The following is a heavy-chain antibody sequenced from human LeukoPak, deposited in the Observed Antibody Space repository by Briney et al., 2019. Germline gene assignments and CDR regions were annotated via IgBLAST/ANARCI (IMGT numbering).Heavy chain of an antibody. Sequence: ASVKVSCKASGYTFTSYRIVWVRQAPGQGLEWMGWISAYTGNANYAQKLQGRVTMTTDTPTSTAYMDLRSLRSDDTAVYYCARVACTAVSPYNWFDPWGQGTLVTVSS. D-gene: IGHD4-23*01. CDR3: ARVACTAVSPYNWFDP. J-gene: IGHJ5*02. V-gene: IGHV1-18*01. CDR1: GYTFTSYR. CDR2: ISAYTGNA.